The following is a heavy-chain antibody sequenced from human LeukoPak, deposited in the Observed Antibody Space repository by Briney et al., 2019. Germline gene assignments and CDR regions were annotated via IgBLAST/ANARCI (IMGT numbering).Heavy chain of an antibody. D-gene: IGHD6-19*01. CDR1: GFTFDDYA. V-gene: IGHV3-9*01. Sequence: PGGSLRLSCAASGFTFDDYAMHWVRQAPGKGLEWVSGISWNSGNIDYADSVKGRFTISRDNAKNSLYLQMNSLTAEDTALYYCAKVSGYGSGWYGGRYFDYWGQGTLVTVSS. J-gene: IGHJ4*02. CDR3: AKVSGYGSGWYGGRYFDY. CDR2: ISWNSGNI.